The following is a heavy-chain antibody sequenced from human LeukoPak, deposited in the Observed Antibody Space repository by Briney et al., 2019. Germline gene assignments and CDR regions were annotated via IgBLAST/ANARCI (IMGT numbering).Heavy chain of an antibody. CDR1: GATFSSYA. V-gene: IGHV1-69*01. Sequence: GASVKVSCKASGATFSSYAISWVRQAPGQGLEWMGGIIPIFGTANYAQKFQGRVTITADESTSTAYMELRRLRSDDTAVYYCASGYYSDGSGYSPADYWGQGTRVTVSS. D-gene: IGHD3-22*01. CDR3: ASGYYSDGSGYSPADY. CDR2: IIPIFGTA. J-gene: IGHJ4*02.